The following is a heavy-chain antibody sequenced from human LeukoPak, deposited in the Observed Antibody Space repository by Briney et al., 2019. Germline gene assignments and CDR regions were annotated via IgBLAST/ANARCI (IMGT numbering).Heavy chain of an antibody. J-gene: IGHJ3*02. CDR2: ISSSSSYI. CDR1: GFTFSSYS. Sequence: GGSLRLSCAASGFTFSSYSMNWVRQAPGKGLEWVSSISSSSSYIYYADSVKGRFTISRDNAKNSLYLQMYSLRAEDTAVYYCARPPFGYSYGEGAFDIWGQGTMVTVSS. CDR3: ARPPFGYSYGEGAFDI. V-gene: IGHV3-21*01. D-gene: IGHD5-18*01.